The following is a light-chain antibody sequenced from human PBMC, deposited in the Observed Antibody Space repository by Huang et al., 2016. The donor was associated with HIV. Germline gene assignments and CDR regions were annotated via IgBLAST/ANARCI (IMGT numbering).Light chain of an antibody. CDR3: QKYDSAPRT. J-gene: IGKJ1*01. CDR1: QAISNY. CDR2: GAS. V-gene: IGKV1-27*01. Sequence: DIQMTQSPPSLSAFVGDRVTITCRASQAISNYLAWYQHTPGKVPKLLIYGASTLQSGVPSRFSGSGSGTDFTLTISSLQPEDVALYFCQKYDSAPRTFGQGTRVEIK.